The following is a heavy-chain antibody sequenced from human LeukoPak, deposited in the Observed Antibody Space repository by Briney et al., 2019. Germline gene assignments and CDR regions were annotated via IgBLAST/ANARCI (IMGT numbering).Heavy chain of an antibody. Sequence: SVKVSCRASGGTFSSYTISWVRQAPGQGLEWMGRIIPILGIANYAQKFQGRVTITADKSTSTAYMELSSLRSEDTAVYYCATLVGATTNWFDPWGQGTLVTVSS. CDR2: IIPILGIA. D-gene: IGHD1-26*01. V-gene: IGHV1-69*02. CDR1: GGTFSSYT. J-gene: IGHJ5*02. CDR3: ATLVGATTNWFDP.